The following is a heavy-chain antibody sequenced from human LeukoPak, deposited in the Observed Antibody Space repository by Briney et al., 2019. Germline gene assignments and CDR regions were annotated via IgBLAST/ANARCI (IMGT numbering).Heavy chain of an antibody. V-gene: IGHV3-11*04. J-gene: IGHJ3*02. Sequence: GVSLRLSCAASRFTFSDYYMSWLRQAPGKGREWVSYIGSSGTTIYYADSVKGRFTISRDNAKNSLFLQMNSLRAENTAVYYCARDRMTTETNEAFDIWGQGTMVTVSS. CDR3: ARDRMTTETNEAFDI. CDR1: RFTFSDYY. CDR2: IGSSGTTI. D-gene: IGHD4-11*01.